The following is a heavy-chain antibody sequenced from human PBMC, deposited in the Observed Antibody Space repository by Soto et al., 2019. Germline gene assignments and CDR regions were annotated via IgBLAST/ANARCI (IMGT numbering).Heavy chain of an antibody. Sequence: GRSLRLSDAASGFTFTRYSLNWVRQAPGKGLEWVSSISSTINNKYYADSLKGRFTISRDNSKKMVYLQMTSLGPEDTAVYYCAKGGGSARDFDYWGQGALVTVSS. CDR2: ISSTINNK. J-gene: IGHJ4*02. CDR1: GFTFTRYS. D-gene: IGHD1-26*01. V-gene: IGHV3-21*01. CDR3: AKGGGSARDFDY.